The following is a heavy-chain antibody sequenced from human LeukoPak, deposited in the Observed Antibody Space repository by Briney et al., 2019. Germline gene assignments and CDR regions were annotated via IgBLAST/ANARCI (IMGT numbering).Heavy chain of an antibody. CDR2: ISGSGGST. V-gene: IGHV3-23*01. Sequence: PGGSLRLSCAASGFTFSTYAMSWVRQAPGKGLEWVSGISGSGGSTYYADSVKGRFTISRDNSKNTLYLQMNSLRAEDTAVYYCAQGHSSGWYNFDYWGQGTLVTVSS. D-gene: IGHD6-19*01. J-gene: IGHJ4*02. CDR3: AQGHSSGWYNFDY. CDR1: GFTFSTYA.